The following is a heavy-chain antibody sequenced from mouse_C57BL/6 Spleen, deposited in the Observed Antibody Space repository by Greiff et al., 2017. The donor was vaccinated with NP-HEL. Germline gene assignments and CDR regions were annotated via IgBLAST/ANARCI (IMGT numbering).Heavy chain of an antibody. CDR1: GYTFTDYN. J-gene: IGHJ3*01. CDR3: ARSGDDYDEGALFAY. D-gene: IGHD2-4*01. V-gene: IGHV1-22*01. Sequence: EVKLQESGPELVKPGASVKMSCKASGYTFTDYNMHWVKQSHGKSLEWIGYINPNNGGTSYNQKFKGKATLTVNKSSSTAYMELRSLPSEDSAVYYCARSGDDYDEGALFAYWGQGTLVTVSA. CDR2: INPNNGGT.